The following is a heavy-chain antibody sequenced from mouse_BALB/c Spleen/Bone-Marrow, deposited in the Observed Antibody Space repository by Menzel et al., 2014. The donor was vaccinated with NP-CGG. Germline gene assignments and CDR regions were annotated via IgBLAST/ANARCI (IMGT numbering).Heavy chain of an antibody. CDR3: TRGLRAWFAY. CDR2: INPSNGGT. V-gene: IGHV1S81*02. J-gene: IGHJ3*01. D-gene: IGHD3-1*01. Sequence: VQLQESGAELVKPGASVKLSCKASGYTFTSYYMYWVKQRPGQGLEWIGGINPSNGGTNFNEEFKSKATLTVDKSSSTAYMQLSSLTSEDSAVYYCTRGLRAWFAYWGQGTLVTVSA. CDR1: GYTFTSYY.